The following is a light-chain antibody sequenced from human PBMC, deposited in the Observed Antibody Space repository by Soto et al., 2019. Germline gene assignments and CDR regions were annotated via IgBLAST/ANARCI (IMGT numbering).Light chain of an antibody. CDR3: QQTSSFPHT. CDR1: QAISTW. V-gene: IGKV1-12*01. Sequence: DIQLTQSPSSVSASVGDSVTLTCRASQAISTWLAWYQQRPGKAPQLLIFGASSLQSGVPSRFSGRGSGTDFTLTISSLQPEDFATYYCQQTSSFPHTFGQGTKLDIK. J-gene: IGKJ2*01. CDR2: GAS.